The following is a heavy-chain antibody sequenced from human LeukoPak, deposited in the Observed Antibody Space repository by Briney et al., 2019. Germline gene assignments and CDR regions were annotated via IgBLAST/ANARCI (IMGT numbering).Heavy chain of an antibody. CDR3: ATMTFHYYYGMDV. Sequence: SVKVSCKASGYTFTSYDISWVRQAPGQGLEWMGGIIPIFGTANYAQKFQGRVTITADESTSTAYMELSSLRSEDTAVYYCATMTFHYYYGMDVWGQGTTVTVSS. CDR2: IIPIFGTA. CDR1: GYTFTSYD. V-gene: IGHV1-69*13. J-gene: IGHJ6*02. D-gene: IGHD2/OR15-2a*01.